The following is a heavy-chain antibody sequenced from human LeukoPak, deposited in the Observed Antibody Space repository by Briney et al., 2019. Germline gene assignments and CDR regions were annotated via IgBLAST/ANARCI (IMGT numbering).Heavy chain of an antibody. CDR2: ITTSSSHI. D-gene: IGHD5-12*01. CDR3: TRDPYSGGYGAYYYYYMDL. J-gene: IGHJ6*03. Sequence: GGSLRLSCAASGFTFSAFNMNWVRRTPGKGLEWVSSITTSSSHIFYADSVRGRFTISRDNADNSLYLQMSSLRDEDTAVYYCTRDPYSGGYGAYYYYYMDLWGKGTTVTVSS. CDR1: GFTFSAFN. V-gene: IGHV3-21*01.